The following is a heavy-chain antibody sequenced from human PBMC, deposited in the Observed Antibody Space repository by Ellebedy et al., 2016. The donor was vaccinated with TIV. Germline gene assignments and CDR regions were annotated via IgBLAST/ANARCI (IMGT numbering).Heavy chain of an antibody. J-gene: IGHJ4*02. CDR2: IGSAGDT. D-gene: IGHD6-13*01. Sequence: PGGSLRLSCAASGFTFSSHDMHWVRQGTGKGLEWVSAIGSAGDTSYSGPVKGRFTISRENGKNSVYLQMNSLRAEDTAVYYCARASAGLDYWGQGTLVTVSS. CDR1: GFTFSSHD. CDR3: ARASAGLDY. V-gene: IGHV3-13*01.